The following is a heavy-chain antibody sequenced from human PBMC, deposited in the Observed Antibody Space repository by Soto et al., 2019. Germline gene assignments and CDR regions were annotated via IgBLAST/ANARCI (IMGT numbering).Heavy chain of an antibody. V-gene: IGHV1-2*02. D-gene: IGHD3-10*01. CDR1: GYTFTDYY. CDR3: ARESRGGLDY. J-gene: IGHJ4*02. Sequence: ASVKVSCKASGYTFTDYYLLWVRQAPGQGLEWMGWINPNIGGTNYAQKFQGRVTMTRDTSISTAYMELSRLRSDDTAMYYCARESRGGLDYWGLGTLVTVSS. CDR2: INPNIGGT.